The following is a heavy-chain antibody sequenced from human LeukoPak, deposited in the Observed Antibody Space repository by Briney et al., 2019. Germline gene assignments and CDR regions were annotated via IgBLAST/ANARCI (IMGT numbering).Heavy chain of an antibody. CDR2: IYYSGST. D-gene: IGHD2-15*01. V-gene: IGHV4-61*01. CDR1: GYPASSGFY. Sequence: SETLSLTCSASGYPASSGFYWGWIRQPPGKGLEWIGYIYYSGSTNYNPSLKSRVTISVDTSKNQFSLKLSSVTAADTAVYYCARDLGYCSGGSCNWFDPWGQGTLVTVSS. J-gene: IGHJ5*02. CDR3: ARDLGYCSGGSCNWFDP.